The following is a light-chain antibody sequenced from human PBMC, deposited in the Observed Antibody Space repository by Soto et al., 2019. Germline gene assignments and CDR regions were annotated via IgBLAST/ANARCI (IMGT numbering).Light chain of an antibody. V-gene: IGKV3-15*01. Sequence: EVVMTQSPATLSVSPGERATLSCRASHSVSSSLAWYQQKPGQAPRLLISGASTRAAGIPARFSGSGSGTEFTLTISSLQSEDFAVYYCQQYNNWLMLSFGGGTKVDIK. CDR1: HSVSSS. CDR2: GAS. CDR3: QQYNNWLMLS. J-gene: IGKJ4*01.